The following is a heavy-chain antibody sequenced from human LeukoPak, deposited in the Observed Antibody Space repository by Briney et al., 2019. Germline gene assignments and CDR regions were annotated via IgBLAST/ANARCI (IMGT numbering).Heavy chain of an antibody. CDR1: GFTLSNHW. V-gene: IGHV3-7*01. CDR3: ARDGTSFDY. D-gene: IGHD6-13*01. CDR2: IKKDGSKI. Sequence: GGSLRLSCAASGFTLSNHWMTWVRQAPGKGLEWVANIKKDGSKIYYADSVRGRFTISRDNAENSLYLQMTSLRAEDTAVYYCARDGTSFDYWRQGTLVTVSS. J-gene: IGHJ4*02.